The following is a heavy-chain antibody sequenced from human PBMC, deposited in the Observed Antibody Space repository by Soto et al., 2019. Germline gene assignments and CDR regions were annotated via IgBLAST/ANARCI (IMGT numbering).Heavy chain of an antibody. CDR2: IIPILGIA. V-gene: IGHV1-69*02. CDR1: GGTFSSYT. CDR3: ANTPGVRWFGGV. Sequence: QVQLVQSGAEVKKPGSSVKVSCKASGGTFSSYTISWVRQAPGQGLEWMGRIIPILGIANYAQKFQGRVTITADKPTSTAYLDLSSLRLEDTAVYYSANTPGVRWFGGVWGKVTTVTVS. D-gene: IGHD3-10*01. J-gene: IGHJ6*03.